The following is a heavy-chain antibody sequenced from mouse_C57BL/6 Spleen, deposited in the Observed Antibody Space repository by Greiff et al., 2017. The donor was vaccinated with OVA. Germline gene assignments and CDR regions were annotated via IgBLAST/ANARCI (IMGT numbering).Heavy chain of an antibody. CDR2: ISSGGSYT. CDR1: GFTFSSYG. V-gene: IGHV5-6*01. J-gene: IGHJ2*01. Sequence: EVHLVESGGDLVKPGGSLKLSCAASGFTFSSYGMSWVRQTPDKRLEWVATISSGGSYTYYPDSVKGRFTISRDNAKNTLYLQMSSLKSEDTAMYYCARTVYYGSSLYYFDYWGQGTTLTVSS. CDR3: ARTVYYGSSLYYFDY. D-gene: IGHD1-1*01.